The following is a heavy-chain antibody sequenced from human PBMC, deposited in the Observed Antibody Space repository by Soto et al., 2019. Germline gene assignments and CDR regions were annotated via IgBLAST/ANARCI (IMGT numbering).Heavy chain of an antibody. CDR2: IIPILGIA. V-gene: IGHV1-69*04. CDR1: GGTFSSYT. Sequence: SVKVSCKASGGTFSSYTICWVRQAPGQGLEWMGRIIPILGIANYAQKFQGRVTITADKSTSTAYMELSSLRSEDTAVYYCARDSGYCSGGSCYHRGDYFDYWGQGTLVSGSS. J-gene: IGHJ4*02. D-gene: IGHD2-15*01. CDR3: ARDSGYCSGGSCYHRGDYFDY.